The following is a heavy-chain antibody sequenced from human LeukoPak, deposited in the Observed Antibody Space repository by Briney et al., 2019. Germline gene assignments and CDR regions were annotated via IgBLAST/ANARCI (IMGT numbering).Heavy chain of an antibody. J-gene: IGHJ4*02. Sequence: SETLSLTCTVSGGSISSSSYYWGWIRQPPGKGLEWIGSIYYSGSTYYNPSLKSRVTISVDTSKNQFSLKLSSVTAADTAVYYCARQRYYYGSGSYRDFDYWGQGTLVTVSS. CDR1: GGSISSSSYY. V-gene: IGHV4-39*01. CDR2: IYYSGST. D-gene: IGHD3-10*01. CDR3: ARQRYYYGSGSYRDFDY.